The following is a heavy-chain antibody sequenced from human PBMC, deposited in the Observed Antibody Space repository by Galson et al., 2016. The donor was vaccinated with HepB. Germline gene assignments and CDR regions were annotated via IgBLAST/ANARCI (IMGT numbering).Heavy chain of an antibody. D-gene: IGHD2-15*01. CDR2: INPSGGST. CDR1: GDTFSKHG. V-gene: IGHV1-46*01. CDR3: ARETYCSGGQCSSGMDV. J-gene: IGHJ6*02. Sequence: SVKVSCKGSGDTFSKHGINWVRRAPGQGLEWMGVINPSGGSTKDAQKFQGRVTMTRDTSTSTVYMELSSLTSEDTAMYYCARETYCSGGQCSSGMDVWGPGTTATVSS.